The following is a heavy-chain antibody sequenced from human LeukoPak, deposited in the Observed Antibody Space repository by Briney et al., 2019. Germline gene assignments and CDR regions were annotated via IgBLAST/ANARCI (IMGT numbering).Heavy chain of an antibody. D-gene: IGHD4-23*01. CDR2: INPNSGGT. CDR3: ARDLRGYPDY. J-gene: IGHJ4*02. Sequence: ASVKVSCKASGYTFTSYSIHWVRQAPGQGLEWMGWINPNSGGTNYAQKCQGRVTMTRDTSISTAYMELSRLRSDDTAVYYCARDLRGYPDYWGQGTLVTVSS. V-gene: IGHV1-2*02. CDR1: GYTFTSYS.